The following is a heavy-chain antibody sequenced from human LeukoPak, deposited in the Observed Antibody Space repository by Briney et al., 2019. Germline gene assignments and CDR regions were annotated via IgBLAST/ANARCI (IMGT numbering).Heavy chain of an antibody. D-gene: IGHD2-15*01. CDR2: ISAYNGNT. J-gene: IGHJ4*02. CDR1: GYTFTSYG. CDR3: AVYAPGYCSGGSCYSVIDYFDY. Sequence: GASVKVSCKASGYTFTSYGISWVRQAPGQGLEWMGWISAYNGNTNYAQKLQGRVTMTTDTFTSTAYMELRSLRSDDTAVYYCAVYAPGYCSGGSCYSVIDYFDYWGQGTLVTVSS. V-gene: IGHV1-18*01.